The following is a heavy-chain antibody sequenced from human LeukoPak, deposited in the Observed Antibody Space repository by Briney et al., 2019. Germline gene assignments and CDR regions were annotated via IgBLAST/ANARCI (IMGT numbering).Heavy chain of an antibody. CDR1: GFSLTDSF. CDR3: ARGRTLTTIFDY. Sequence: GGSLRLSCAASGFSLTDSFMAWVRQAPGKGLQWVAHMSRGGGTEEAASVKGRFTVSRDTSRNIFYLQMTSLSAADTAMYYCARGRTLTTIFDYWGQGTLVTVSS. CDR2: MSRGGGT. J-gene: IGHJ4*02. V-gene: IGHV3-53*01. D-gene: IGHD4-17*01.